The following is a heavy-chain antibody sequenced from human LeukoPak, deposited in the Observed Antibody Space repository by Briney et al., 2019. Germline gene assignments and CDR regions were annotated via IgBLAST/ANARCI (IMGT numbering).Heavy chain of an antibody. V-gene: IGHV1-2*02. CDR1: GYTFTGYY. CDR3: ARDSGHVSQIDY. CDR2: INPNSGGT. D-gene: IGHD1-14*01. J-gene: IGHJ4*02. Sequence: ASVKVSCKASGYTFTGYYIHWVRQAPGQGLEWMGWINPNSGGTNYAQKFQGRVTMTRDTSISTAYMELSRLRSDDTAVYYCARDSGHVSQIDYWGQGTLVTVSA.